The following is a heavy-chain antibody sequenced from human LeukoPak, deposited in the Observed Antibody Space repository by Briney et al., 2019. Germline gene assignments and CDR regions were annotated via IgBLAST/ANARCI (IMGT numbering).Heavy chain of an antibody. D-gene: IGHD1-26*01. CDR3: ARCVRNELPTFYYYMDV. Sequence: SETLSLTCTVSGGSISYYYWNWIRQPPGKGLEWIGYIYYSGSTNYNPSLKSRVTISVDTSKNQFSLKLSSVTAADTAVYYCARCVRNELPTFYYYMDVWGKGTTVTVSS. CDR1: GGSISYYY. CDR2: IYYSGST. J-gene: IGHJ6*03. V-gene: IGHV4-59*01.